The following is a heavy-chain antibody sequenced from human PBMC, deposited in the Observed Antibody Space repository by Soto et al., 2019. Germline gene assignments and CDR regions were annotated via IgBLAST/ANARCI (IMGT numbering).Heavy chain of an antibody. Sequence: TLSLTCAVSGGSISSGGYSWSWIRHPPGKGLEWIGYIYHSGSTYYNPSLKSRVTISLDRSKNQFSLKLSSVTASDTAVYYCARNNYYVDDWGQGTLVTVSS. D-gene: IGHD3-10*02. CDR2: IYHSGST. CDR3: ARNNYYVDD. V-gene: IGHV4-30-2*01. CDR1: GGSISSGGYS. J-gene: IGHJ4*02.